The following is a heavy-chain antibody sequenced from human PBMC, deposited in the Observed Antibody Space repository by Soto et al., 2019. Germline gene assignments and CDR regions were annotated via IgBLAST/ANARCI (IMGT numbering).Heavy chain of an antibody. CDR3: ARSPITMVRGGLSTAPGSNRFDP. D-gene: IGHD3-10*01. CDR2: INAGNGNT. CDR1: GYTFTSYA. V-gene: IGHV1-3*01. J-gene: IGHJ5*02. Sequence: GASVKVSCKASGYTFTSYAMHWVRQAPGQRLEWMGWINAGNGNTKYSQKFQGRVTITRNTSASTAYMELSSLRSEDTAVYYCARSPITMVRGGLSTAPGSNRFDPWGKRTLVT.